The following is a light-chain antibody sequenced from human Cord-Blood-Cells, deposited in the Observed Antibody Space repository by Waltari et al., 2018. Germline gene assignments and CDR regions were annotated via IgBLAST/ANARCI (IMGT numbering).Light chain of an antibody. Sequence: EIVMTQSPATLSVSPGERVTLSCRASQSVSSTLAWFQQKPGQAPRLLIYGASTRATGIPARFSGSGSGTEFTLTISSLQSEDCAVYYCQQYNNWPPYTFGQGTKLEIK. CDR1: QSVSST. J-gene: IGKJ2*01. CDR3: QQYNNWPPYT. CDR2: GAS. V-gene: IGKV3-15*01.